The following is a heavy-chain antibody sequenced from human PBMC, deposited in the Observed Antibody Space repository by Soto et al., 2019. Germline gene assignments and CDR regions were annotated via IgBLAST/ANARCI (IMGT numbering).Heavy chain of an antibody. CDR3: ARERPDGARIDP. CDR2: INHSGST. CDR1: GGSFSGYY. V-gene: IGHV4-34*01. Sequence: SETLSLTCAVYGGSFSGYYWTWIRQPPGTGLEWIGEINHSGSTNYNPSLKSRVTISVDTSKNQFSLKLTSVTAADTAVYYCARERPDGARIDPWGKGTLVTVYS. D-gene: IGHD2-15*01. J-gene: IGHJ5*02.